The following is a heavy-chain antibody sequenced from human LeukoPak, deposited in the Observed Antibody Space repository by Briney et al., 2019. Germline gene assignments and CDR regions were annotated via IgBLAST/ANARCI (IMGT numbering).Heavy chain of an antibody. CDR2: IYYSGST. D-gene: IGHD6-13*01. CDR1: GGSISSYY. V-gene: IGHV4-59*08. J-gene: IGHJ4*02. Sequence: SETQSLTCTVSGGSISSYYWSWIRQPAGKGLEWIGYIYYSGSTNYNPSLKSRVTISVDTSKNQFSLKLSSVTAADTAVYYCARQRYSSSAPGYWGQGTLVTVSS. CDR3: ARQRYSSSAPGY.